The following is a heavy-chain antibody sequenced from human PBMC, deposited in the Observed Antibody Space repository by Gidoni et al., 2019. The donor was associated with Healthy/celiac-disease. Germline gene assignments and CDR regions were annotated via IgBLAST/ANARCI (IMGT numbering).Heavy chain of an antibody. CDR1: GFTFSSYG. Sequence: QVQLVESGGGVVQPGRSLRLSCAASGFTFSSYGMHWVRQAPGKGLEWVAVISYDGSNKYYADSVKGRFTISRDNSKNTLYLQMNSLRAEDTAVYYCAKTRVVPASPYYYYYGMDVWGQGTTVTVSS. CDR2: ISYDGSNK. J-gene: IGHJ6*02. CDR3: AKTRVVPASPYYYYYGMDV. V-gene: IGHV3-30*18. D-gene: IGHD2-2*01.